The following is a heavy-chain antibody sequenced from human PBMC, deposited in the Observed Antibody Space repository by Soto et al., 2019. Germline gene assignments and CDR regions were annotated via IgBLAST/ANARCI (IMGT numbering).Heavy chain of an antibody. J-gene: IGHJ4*02. CDR2: ISGSGGST. D-gene: IGHD2-2*02. CDR1: GFTFSSYA. Sequence: GASVRLSCAASGFTFSSYAMSWVRQAPGKGLEWVSAISGSGGSTYYADSVKGRFTISRDNSKNTLYLQMNSLRAEDTAVYYCAKGTIVVVPAAIPPDYWGQGTLVTVSS. V-gene: IGHV3-23*01. CDR3: AKGTIVVVPAAIPPDY.